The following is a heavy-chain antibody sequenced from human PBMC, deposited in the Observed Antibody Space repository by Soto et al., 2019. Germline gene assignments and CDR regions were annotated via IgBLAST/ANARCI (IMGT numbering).Heavy chain of an antibody. D-gene: IGHD2-21*01. J-gene: IGHJ4*02. CDR2: IHHSGST. Sequence: SETLSLPCSVSGYSISSGYYWGWIRQAPGKGLEWIGNIHHSGSTYYNPSLESRVTISIDTSKNQFTLRLTSVTAADTAIYYCARDISASDGDYWGQGTLVTV. CDR3: ARDISASDGDY. V-gene: IGHV4-38-2*02. CDR1: GYSISSGYY.